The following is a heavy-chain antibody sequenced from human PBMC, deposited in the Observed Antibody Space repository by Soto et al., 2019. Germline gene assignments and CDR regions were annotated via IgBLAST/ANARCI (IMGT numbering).Heavy chain of an antibody. CDR1: GYTFTGYY. V-gene: IGHV1-2*04. Sequence: ASVKVSCKASGYTFTGYYMHWVRQAPGQGLEWMGWINPNSGGTNYAQKFQGWVTMTRDTSISTAYMELSRLRSDDTAVYYCARAAKSLYSGSYYANYYYGMDVWGQGTTVTVSS. J-gene: IGHJ6*02. CDR2: INPNSGGT. CDR3: ARAAKSLYSGSYYANYYYGMDV. D-gene: IGHD1-26*01.